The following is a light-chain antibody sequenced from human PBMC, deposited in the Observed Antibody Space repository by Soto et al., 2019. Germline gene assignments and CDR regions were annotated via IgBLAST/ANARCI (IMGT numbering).Light chain of an antibody. J-gene: IGLJ1*01. Sequence: QSVLTHPASVSGSPGQSITISCTGTSSDVGGYNYVSWYQQHPGKAPKLMIYDVSNRPSGVSNRFSGSKSGNTASLTISGLQAEDEADYYCSSYTSSSTLVFGTGTKVT. V-gene: IGLV2-14*01. CDR1: SSDVGGYNY. CDR3: SSYTSSSTLV. CDR2: DVS.